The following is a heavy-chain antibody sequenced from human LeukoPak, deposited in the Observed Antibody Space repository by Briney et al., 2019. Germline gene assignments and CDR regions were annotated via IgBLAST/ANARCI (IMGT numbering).Heavy chain of an antibody. CDR1: GGSFSGYY. CDR3: ARVRGTVTTWGRSHWFDP. CDR2: INHSGST. Sequence: SETLSLTCAVYGGSFSGYYWSWIRQPPGKGLEWIGEINHSGSTNYNPSLESRVTISVDTSKNQFSLKLSSVTAADTAVYYCARVRGTVTTWGRSHWFDPWGQGTLVTVSS. V-gene: IGHV4-34*01. J-gene: IGHJ5*02. D-gene: IGHD4-11*01.